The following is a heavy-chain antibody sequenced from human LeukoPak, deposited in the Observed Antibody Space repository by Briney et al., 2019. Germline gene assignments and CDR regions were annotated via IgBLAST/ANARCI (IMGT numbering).Heavy chain of an antibody. Sequence: VASMKVSCKASGYTFTDYYIYWVRQAPGQGLEWMGCIKPNSGDTNYAQNLQGRVTMTRDTSISTAYMELNRLRSDDTAVYYCAREGNNNWSDYWGQRTLVTVSS. J-gene: IGHJ4*02. CDR3: AREGNNNWSDY. V-gene: IGHV1-2*02. CDR1: GYTFTDYY. D-gene: IGHD1-1*01. CDR2: IKPNSGDT.